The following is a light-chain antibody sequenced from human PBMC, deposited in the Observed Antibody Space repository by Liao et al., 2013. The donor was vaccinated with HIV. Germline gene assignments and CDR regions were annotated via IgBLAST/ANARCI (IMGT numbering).Light chain of an antibody. CDR3: QVWDSSSNQVV. CDR1: NIGSKR. J-gene: IGLJ3*02. Sequence: SYVLTQPPSVSVAPGKTARITCGGNNIGSKRVQWYLQKPGQAPVLVIFNDLYRPSGIPARFSASNSGSTATLTISRVEDGDEADYFCQVWDSSSNQVVFGGGTQLTVL. CDR2: NDL. V-gene: IGLV3-21*04.